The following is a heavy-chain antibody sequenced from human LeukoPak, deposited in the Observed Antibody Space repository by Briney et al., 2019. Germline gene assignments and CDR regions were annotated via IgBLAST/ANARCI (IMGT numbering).Heavy chain of an antibody. CDR3: ARSKRPRERGAPQAGDAFDI. Sequence: PSETLSLTCTVSGGSISSYYWSWIRQPPGKGLEWIGYIYYSGSTNYNPSLKSRVTISVDTSKNQFSLKLSSVTAADTAVYYCARSKRPRERGAPQAGDAFDIWGQGTMVTVSS. CDR2: IYYSGST. V-gene: IGHV4-59*01. CDR1: GGSISSYY. J-gene: IGHJ3*02. D-gene: IGHD6-19*01.